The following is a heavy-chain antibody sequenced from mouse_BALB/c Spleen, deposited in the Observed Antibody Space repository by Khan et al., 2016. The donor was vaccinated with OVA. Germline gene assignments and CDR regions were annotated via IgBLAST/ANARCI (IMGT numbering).Heavy chain of an antibody. CDR2: ISSVAYSI. Sequence: EVELVESGGGLVQPGGSRKLSCAASGFTFIDYGMAWVRQTPGKGPEWIAFISSVAYSIYYADTVTGRFTISRENAKHTLYLEMSSRRSDDTAMYYCVRGGFAYWGQGTLVTVSA. CDR3: VRGGFAY. V-gene: IGHV5-15*02. J-gene: IGHJ3*01. CDR1: GFTFIDYG.